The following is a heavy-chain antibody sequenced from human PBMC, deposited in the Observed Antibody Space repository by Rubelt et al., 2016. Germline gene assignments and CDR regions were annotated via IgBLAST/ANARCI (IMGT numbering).Heavy chain of an antibody. D-gene: IGHD6-13*01. CDR2: ISSISSYI. CDR1: GFTFSSYA. V-gene: IGHV3-21*01. CDR3: ARDQIAAAGRFDY. Sequence: RLSCSASGFTFSSYAMHWVRQAPGKGLEWVSSISSISSYIDYADSVKGRFTITRDNAKNSLYLQMNSLRAEDTAVYYCARDQIAAAGRFDYWGQGTLVTVSA. J-gene: IGHJ4*02.